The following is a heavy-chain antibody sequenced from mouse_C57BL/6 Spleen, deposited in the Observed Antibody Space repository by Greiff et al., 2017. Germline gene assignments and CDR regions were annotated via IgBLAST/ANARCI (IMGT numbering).Heavy chain of an antibody. J-gene: IGHJ2*01. Sequence: QVQLKQPGAELVRPGSSVKLSCKASGYTFTSFWMPWVKQRPIQGLEWIGNIDPSDSETHYNPKFKDKATLTVDESSSTAYVQLSSLTSEDAAVYYCARYDGCFDCWGQGTTL. D-gene: IGHD1-2*01. CDR2: IDPSDSET. CDR1: GYTFTSFW. CDR3: ARYDGCFDC. V-gene: IGHV1-52*01.